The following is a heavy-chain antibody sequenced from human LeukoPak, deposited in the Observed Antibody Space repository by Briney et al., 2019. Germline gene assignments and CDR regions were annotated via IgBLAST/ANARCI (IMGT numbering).Heavy chain of an antibody. J-gene: IGHJ3*02. CDR2: IYHSGST. V-gene: IGHV4-39*07. CDR1: GGSISSSSYY. D-gene: IGHD3-9*01. CDR3: ASATTYYDILTGYLDAFDI. Sequence: SETLSLTCTVSGGSISSSSYYWGWIRQPPGKGLEWIGYIYHSGSTYYNPSLKSRVTISVDRSKNQFSLKLSSVTAADTAVYYCASATTYYDILTGYLDAFDIWGQGTMVTVSS.